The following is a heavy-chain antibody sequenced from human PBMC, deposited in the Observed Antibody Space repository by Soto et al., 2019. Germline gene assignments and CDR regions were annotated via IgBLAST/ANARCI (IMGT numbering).Heavy chain of an antibody. CDR1: GGYISSSSYY. D-gene: IGHD3-10*01. CDR2: IYYSGST. CDR3: ATYDSESPYFDS. Sequence: PSETLSLTCTVSGGYISSSSYYWGWIRQPPGKGLEWIGSIYYSGSTYYNPSLKSRVTISVDTSKNQFSLKLSSVTAADTAVYYCATYDSESPYFDSWGQGTLVTVS. J-gene: IGHJ4*02. V-gene: IGHV4-39*01.